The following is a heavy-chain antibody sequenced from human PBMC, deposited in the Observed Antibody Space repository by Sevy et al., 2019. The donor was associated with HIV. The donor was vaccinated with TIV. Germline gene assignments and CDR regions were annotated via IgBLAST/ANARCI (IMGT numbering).Heavy chain of an antibody. CDR3: ARVDYYDSSGPIDY. V-gene: IGHV3-30*03. J-gene: IGHJ4*02. CDR1: GFTFSSYV. D-gene: IGHD3-22*01. CDR2: ISYDGSDE. Sequence: GGSLRLSCAASGFTFSSYVMHWVRQAPGKGLDWVAVISYDGSDEYYVDSVRGRFTISRDNSKNTLHLQMNSLRADDTAVYYCARVDYYDSSGPIDYWGQGTLVTVSS.